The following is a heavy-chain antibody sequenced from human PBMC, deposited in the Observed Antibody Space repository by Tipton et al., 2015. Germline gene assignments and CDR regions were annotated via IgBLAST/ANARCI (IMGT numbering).Heavy chain of an antibody. D-gene: IGHD3-3*01. V-gene: IGHV4-61*01. CDR2: MYYSGST. CDR1: GVSVSSGSYY. J-gene: IGHJ5*02. CDR3: ARDGFAIFGMGVDP. Sequence: TLSLTCTVSGVSVSSGSYYWSWIRQPPGEGLEWIGSMYYSGSTNYNPSLKSRATISVDTSKNHFSLRLNSVTAADTAVYYCARDGFAIFGMGVDPWGQGTLVTVSS.